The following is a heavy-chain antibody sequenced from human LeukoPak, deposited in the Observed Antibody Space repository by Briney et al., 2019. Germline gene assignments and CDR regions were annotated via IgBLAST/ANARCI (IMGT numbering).Heavy chain of an antibody. D-gene: IGHD1-14*01. Sequence: ASVKVSCKASGGTFSSYAISWVRQAPGQGLEWMGGIIPIFGTANYAQKFQGRATITTDESTSTAYMELSSLRSEDTAVYYCARDRGTTFDAFDIWGQGTMVTVSS. V-gene: IGHV1-69*05. J-gene: IGHJ3*02. CDR2: IIPIFGTA. CDR1: GGTFSSYA. CDR3: ARDRGTTFDAFDI.